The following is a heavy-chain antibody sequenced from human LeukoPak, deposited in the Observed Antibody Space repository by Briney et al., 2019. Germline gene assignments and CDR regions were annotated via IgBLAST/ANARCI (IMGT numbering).Heavy chain of an antibody. D-gene: IGHD3-9*01. J-gene: IGHJ4*02. CDR1: GGSISSGGYY. Sequence: SQTLSLTCTVSGGSISSGGYYWSWIRQHPGKGLEWIGYIYYSGSTNYNPSLKSRVTISVDTSKNQFSLKLSSVTAADTAVYYCARGVLVYDILTGLDYWGQGTLVTASS. CDR2: IYYSGST. V-gene: IGHV4-31*03. CDR3: ARGVLVYDILTGLDY.